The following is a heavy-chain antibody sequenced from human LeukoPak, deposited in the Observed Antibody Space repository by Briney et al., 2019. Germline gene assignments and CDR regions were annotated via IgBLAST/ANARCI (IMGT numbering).Heavy chain of an antibody. Sequence: SGSLSLTCAVSVYSISRFYSWGWIRQPPGKGLEWIESIYHSGSNYYNPSLKSLITISVDTSKNQFSLKLTSVTAADAAVYYCATLAASAPRYFDYWGQGILVTVSS. V-gene: IGHV4-38-2*01. J-gene: IGHJ4*02. D-gene: IGHD6-13*01. CDR2: IYHSGSN. CDR1: VYSISRFYS. CDR3: ATLAASAPRYFDY.